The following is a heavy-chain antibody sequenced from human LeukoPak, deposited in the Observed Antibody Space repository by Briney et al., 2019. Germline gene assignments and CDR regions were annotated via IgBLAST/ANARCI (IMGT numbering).Heavy chain of an antibody. CDR3: ARDLRSYAMAI. J-gene: IGHJ6*02. D-gene: IGHD3-10*01. CDR2: IYSGGTT. V-gene: IGHV3-23*01. Sequence: GGSLRLSCAASGFTFSSYAMSWVRQAPGKGLEWVSSIYSGGTTHYADSVKGRFTISRDHSKSTVYLQMNSLRAEDTAVYYCARDLRSYAMAIWGQGITVTVSS. CDR1: GFTFSSYA.